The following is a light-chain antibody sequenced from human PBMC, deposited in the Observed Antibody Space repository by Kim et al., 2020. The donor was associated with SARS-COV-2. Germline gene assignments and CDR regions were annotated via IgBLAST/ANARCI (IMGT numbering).Light chain of an antibody. CDR3: HQFAMSPLT. V-gene: IGKV3-20*01. CDR2: GPF. CDR1: QSVDIRY. J-gene: IGKJ4*01. Sequence: EIVLTQSPGTLSLSPGETATLSCRASQSVDIRYLAWFQQKAGQAPRLLLYGPFNRATGIPDRFSGSGAGTDFTLTISRLEPEDFAVYYCHQFAMSPLTFGGGTKVDIK.